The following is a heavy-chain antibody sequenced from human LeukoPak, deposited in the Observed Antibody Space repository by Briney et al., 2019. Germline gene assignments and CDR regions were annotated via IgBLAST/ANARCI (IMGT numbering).Heavy chain of an antibody. CDR3: ARDHPGYCGGDCYGAFDI. CDR1: GDSVSSNSAA. Sequence: SQTLSLTCAISGDSVSSNSAAWNWVRQSPSRGLEWLGRTYYRSKWYNGYAVSVKSRITINPDTSKNQFSLQLNSVTPEDTAVYYCARDHPGYCGGDCYGAFDIWGQGTMVTVSS. CDR2: TYYRSKWYN. J-gene: IGHJ3*02. D-gene: IGHD2-21*02. V-gene: IGHV6-1*01.